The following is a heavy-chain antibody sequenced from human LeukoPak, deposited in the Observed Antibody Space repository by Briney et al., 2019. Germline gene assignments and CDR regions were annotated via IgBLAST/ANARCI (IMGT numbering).Heavy chain of an antibody. Sequence: PSETLSLTCTVSGGSISSGTYYWSWIRQPAGKGLEWIGRIHTSGGINYNPSLESRVTMSVDTSKNQFSLKLSSVTAADTAVYYCARGPLGGKPYYYYGMDVWGQGTTVTVSS. V-gene: IGHV4-61*02. CDR2: IHTSGGI. J-gene: IGHJ6*02. D-gene: IGHD3-16*01. CDR3: ARGPLGGKPYYYYGMDV. CDR1: GGSISSGTYY.